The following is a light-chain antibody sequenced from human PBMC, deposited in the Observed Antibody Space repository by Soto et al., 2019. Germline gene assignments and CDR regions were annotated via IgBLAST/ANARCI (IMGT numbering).Light chain of an antibody. CDR3: QQYGSSPRT. Sequence: EIVLTQSPGTLSLSPGERATLSCRASQSVSSSYLAWYQQKPGQAPRLLIYGASSRATGIPDRFSGSGSGMDFTLTISRLEPEDFAVYYCQQYGSSPRTFGQGTKVEIK. V-gene: IGKV3-20*01. J-gene: IGKJ1*01. CDR2: GAS. CDR1: QSVSSSY.